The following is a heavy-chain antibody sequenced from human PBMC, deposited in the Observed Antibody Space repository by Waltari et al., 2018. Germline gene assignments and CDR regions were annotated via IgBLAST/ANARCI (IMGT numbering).Heavy chain of an antibody. CDR3: ARKLRNLDY. Sequence: VQLVESGGGLVQPGGSLRLSCAASGFPFGHHTMICLRQAPGKGLEWVSHITSTGSYIYYADSVKGRFTISRDNDKSSLFLQMNSLGVEDSALYYCARKLRNLDYWGQGTLVTVSS. CDR2: ITSTGSYI. D-gene: IGHD3-3*01. V-gene: IGHV3-21*05. J-gene: IGHJ4*02. CDR1: GFPFGHHT.